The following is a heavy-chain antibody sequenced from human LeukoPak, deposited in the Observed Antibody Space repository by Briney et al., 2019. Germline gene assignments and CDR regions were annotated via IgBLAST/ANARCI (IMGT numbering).Heavy chain of an antibody. CDR1: GYTFTSYD. CDR3: ARGSLTYYYDSSGYYPRY. J-gene: IGHJ4*02. Sequence: ASVKVSCKASGYTFTSYDINWVRQATGQGLEWMGWMNPNSGNTGYAQKFQGRVTMTRNTSISTAYMELSSLRSEDTAVYYCARGSLTYYYDSSGYYPRYWGQGTRVTVSS. V-gene: IGHV1-8*01. D-gene: IGHD3-22*01. CDR2: MNPNSGNT.